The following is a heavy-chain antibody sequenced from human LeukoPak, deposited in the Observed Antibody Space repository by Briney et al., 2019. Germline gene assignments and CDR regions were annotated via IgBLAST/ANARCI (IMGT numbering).Heavy chain of an antibody. CDR1: GGSISSYY. V-gene: IGHV4-59*08. Sequence: SETLSLTCTVSGGSISSYYWSWIRQPPGKGLEWIGYIYYSGSTNYTPSLKGRVTISVDTSKNQFSLKLSSVTAADTAGYYCARSSSWAIDYWGQGTLVTVSS. J-gene: IGHJ4*02. D-gene: IGHD6-13*01. CDR2: IYYSGST. CDR3: ARSSSWAIDY.